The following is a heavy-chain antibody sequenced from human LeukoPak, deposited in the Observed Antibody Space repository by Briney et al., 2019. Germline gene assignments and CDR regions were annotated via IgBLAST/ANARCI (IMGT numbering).Heavy chain of an antibody. CDR1: GGTFSSYA. CDR2: INPSDGKT. Sequence: ASVRVSCTASGGTFSSYAISWVRQAPGQGLEWMGIINPSDGKTSYAQKFQGRVTMTRDTSTSTVYMELSSLRSEDTAVYYCAREIGPRQLHLWGSAFDYWGQGTLVTVSS. V-gene: IGHV1-46*01. D-gene: IGHD5-18*01. J-gene: IGHJ4*02. CDR3: AREIGPRQLHLWGSAFDY.